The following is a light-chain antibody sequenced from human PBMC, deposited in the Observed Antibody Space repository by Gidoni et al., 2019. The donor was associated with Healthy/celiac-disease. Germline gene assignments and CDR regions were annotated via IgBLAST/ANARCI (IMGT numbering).Light chain of an antibody. V-gene: IGKV1-5*03. CDR3: QQYNSYSRT. CDR1: QSISSW. J-gene: IGKJ1*01. Sequence: DIQMTQSPSTLSASVGDRVTITCRASQSISSWLAWYQQKPGKAPKLLIYKASSLESGVPSRFSGSGSGTEFTLTISSLQADDFATYYSQQYNSYSRTFGQGTKVEI. CDR2: KAS.